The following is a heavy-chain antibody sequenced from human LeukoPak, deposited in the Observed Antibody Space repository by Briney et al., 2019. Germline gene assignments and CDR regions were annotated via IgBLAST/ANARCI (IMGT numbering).Heavy chain of an antibody. J-gene: IGHJ4*02. CDR1: GGTFSSYA. V-gene: IGHV1-69*05. CDR2: IIPIFGTA. CDR3: ARDQEGFDY. Sequence: GASVKVSCKAFGGTFSSYAISWVRQAPGQGLEWMGGIIPIFGTANYAQKFQGRVTVTRDTSTSTVHMELSGLRSEDTAVYYCARDQEGFDYWGQGTLVTVSS.